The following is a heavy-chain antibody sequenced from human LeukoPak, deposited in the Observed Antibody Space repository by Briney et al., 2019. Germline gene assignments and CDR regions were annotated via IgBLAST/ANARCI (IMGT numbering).Heavy chain of an antibody. V-gene: IGHV3-48*04. J-gene: IGHJ4*02. CDR2: ISSSSSTM. Sequence: GGSLRLSCAASGFTFSSYSMNWVRQAPGKGLEWVSYISSSSSTMYYADSVKGRFTISRDNAKNSLYLRMNSLRAEDTAVFYCAKDSALSGSYPLGVETDYWGQGTLVTVSS. CDR3: AKDSALSGSYPLGVETDY. D-gene: IGHD1-26*01. CDR1: GFTFSSYS.